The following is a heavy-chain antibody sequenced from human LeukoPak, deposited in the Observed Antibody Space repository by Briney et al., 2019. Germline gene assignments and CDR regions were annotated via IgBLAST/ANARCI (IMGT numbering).Heavy chain of an antibody. CDR1: GFTFRTYS. J-gene: IGHJ4*02. V-gene: IGHV3-21*01. CDR3: ARNLEYSSPPVCDY. Sequence: PGGSLRLSCAASGFTFRTYSMSWVRQAPGKGLEWVSSISSSSSYIYYADSVKGRFTISRDNAKNSLYLQMNSLRAEDTAVYYCARNLEYSSPPVCDYWGQGTLVTVSS. D-gene: IGHD6-6*01. CDR2: ISSSSSYI.